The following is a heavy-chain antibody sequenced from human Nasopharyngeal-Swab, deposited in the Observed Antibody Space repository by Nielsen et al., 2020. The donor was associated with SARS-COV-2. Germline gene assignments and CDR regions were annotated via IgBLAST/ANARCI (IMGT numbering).Heavy chain of an antibody. CDR1: GFTFSSYE. CDR2: ISSSGSTI. D-gene: IGHD3-3*01. Sequence: VGSLRLSCAASGFTFSSYEMNWVRQAPGKGLEWVSYISSSGSTIYYADSVKGRFTISRDNSKNTLYLQMNSLRAEDTAVYYCARDGYDFWSGFYGMDVWGQGTTVTVSS. J-gene: IGHJ6*02. CDR3: ARDGYDFWSGFYGMDV. V-gene: IGHV3-48*03.